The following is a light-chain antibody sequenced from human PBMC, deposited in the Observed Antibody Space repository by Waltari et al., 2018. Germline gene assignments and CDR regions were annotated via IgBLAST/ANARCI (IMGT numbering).Light chain of an antibody. Sequence: EIVMTQSPATLSVSPGESATLSCRASQSIGSKLAWYHHKPGQSPRLLIYDSSRRAVGVPARFSGSGSGTEFTLTISSLQSEDFALYYCQQYNNWPPRTFGQGTNVEIK. CDR3: QQYNNWPPRT. CDR2: DSS. V-gene: IGKV3-15*01. CDR1: QSIGSK. J-gene: IGKJ1*01.